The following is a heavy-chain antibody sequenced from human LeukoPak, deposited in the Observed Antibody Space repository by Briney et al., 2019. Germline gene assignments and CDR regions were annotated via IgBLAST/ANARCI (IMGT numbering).Heavy chain of an antibody. CDR2: INPNSGGT. V-gene: IGHV1-2*02. J-gene: IGHJ4*02. Sequence: GASVKVSCKASGYTFTGYYMHWVRQAPGQRLEWMGWINPNSGGTNYAQKFQGRVTMTRDTSISTAYMELSRLRSDDTAVYYCARDYYGSGSYQDYWGQGTLVTVSS. CDR1: GYTFTGYY. D-gene: IGHD3-10*01. CDR3: ARDYYGSGSYQDY.